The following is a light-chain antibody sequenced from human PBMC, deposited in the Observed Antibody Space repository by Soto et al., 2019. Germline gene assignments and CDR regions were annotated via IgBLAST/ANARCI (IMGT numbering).Light chain of an antibody. CDR1: SSDVGAYNF. V-gene: IGLV2-14*03. J-gene: IGLJ1*01. Sequence: QSVLPQPASVSGSPGQSITISCTGTSSDVGAYNFVSWYQQHPGKAPKLIIYDVNNRPSEVSNRFSGSKSGNTASLTISGLQAEDEGDYYCSSFTTGVNYVFGIGTKLTVL. CDR3: SSFTTGVNYV. CDR2: DVN.